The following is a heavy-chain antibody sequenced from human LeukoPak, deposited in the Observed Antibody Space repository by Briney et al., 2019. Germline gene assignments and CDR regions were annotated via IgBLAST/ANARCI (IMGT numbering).Heavy chain of an antibody. J-gene: IGHJ6*02. CDR3: AKSAYTYCSSTSCYFVYGMDV. CDR1: GFTFSSYA. Sequence: GGSLRLSCAASGFTFSSYAMSWVRQAPGKGLEWVSAISGSGGSTYYADSVKGRFTISRDNSKNTLYLQMNSLRAEDTAVYYCAKSAYTYCSSTSCYFVYGMDVWGQGTTVTVSS. V-gene: IGHV3-23*01. D-gene: IGHD2-2*01. CDR2: ISGSGGST.